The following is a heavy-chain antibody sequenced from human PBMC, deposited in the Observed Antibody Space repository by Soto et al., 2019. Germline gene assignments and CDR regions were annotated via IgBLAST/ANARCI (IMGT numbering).Heavy chain of an antibody. CDR3: GKDPKSTIRCNWFDP. D-gene: IGHD2-8*01. Sequence: EVQLSESGGGLVQPGGSLRLSCAASGFTFSSYAMSWVRQAPGKGLEWVAVISGSGSGTYYADSVKGRFTISRDNSKKKWYLQMNSLRAEDTAIYYCGKDPKSTIRCNWFDPWGQGTLVTVSS. CDR2: ISGSGSGT. J-gene: IGHJ5*02. V-gene: IGHV3-23*01. CDR1: GFTFSSYA.